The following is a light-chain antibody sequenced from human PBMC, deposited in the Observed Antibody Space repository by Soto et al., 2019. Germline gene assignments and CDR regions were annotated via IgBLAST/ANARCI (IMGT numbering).Light chain of an antibody. CDR3: QQYDNILPIT. CDR1: QDIDKN. J-gene: IGKJ5*01. V-gene: IGKV1-33*01. CDR2: DAS. Sequence: IQLTQSPSSLSASVEDRVTITCQASQDIDKNLNWYQQKPGKAPKLLIYDASSLQTGVPSRFSGSGSATDFTFTISSLQPEDIATYYCQQYDNILPITFGQGTRLEIK.